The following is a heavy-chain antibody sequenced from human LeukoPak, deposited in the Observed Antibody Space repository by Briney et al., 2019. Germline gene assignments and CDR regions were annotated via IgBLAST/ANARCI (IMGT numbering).Heavy chain of an antibody. V-gene: IGHV1-46*01. D-gene: IGHD3-9*01. CDR1: GYTFTSYY. CDR3: ARGAYDILTGYYNWFDP. CDR2: INPSGGST. J-gene: IGHJ5*02. Sequence: GASVKVSCKASGYTFTSYYMHWVRQAPGQGLEWMGIINPSGGSTSYAQKFQGRVTMTRDMSTSTVYMELSSLRSEDTAVYYCARGAYDILTGYYNWFDPWGQGTLVTVSS.